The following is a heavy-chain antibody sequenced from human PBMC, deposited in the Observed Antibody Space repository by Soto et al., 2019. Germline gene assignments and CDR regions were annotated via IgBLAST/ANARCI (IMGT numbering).Heavy chain of an antibody. Sequence: QVQLVESGGGVVQPGRSLRLSCAASGFPFTSYGMHWVGEGREKGLEWVAIISYDGSGKYYADSVKGRFAISRDNSKNTLYVQMNSLRPEDTALFYCVGGQYYFDYRGQGTLVIVSS. D-gene: IGHD3-10*01. CDR3: VGGQYYFDY. J-gene: IGHJ4*02. CDR2: ISYDGSGK. CDR1: GFPFTSYG. V-gene: IGHV3-30*03.